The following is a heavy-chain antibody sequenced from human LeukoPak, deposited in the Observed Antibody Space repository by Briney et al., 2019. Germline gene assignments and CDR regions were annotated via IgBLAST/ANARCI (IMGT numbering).Heavy chain of an antibody. J-gene: IGHJ4*02. CDR2: ISGSGGST. CDR1: GFTFSGYA. Sequence: PGGSLILSCAASGFTFSGYAMSWVRQAPGKGLEWVSAISGSGGSTYYADSVKGRFTISRDNSKNTLYLQMNSLRAEDTAVYYCAKSPYDFWSGYFLPYYWGQGTLVTVSS. D-gene: IGHD3-3*01. CDR3: AKSPYDFWSGYFLPYY. V-gene: IGHV3-23*01.